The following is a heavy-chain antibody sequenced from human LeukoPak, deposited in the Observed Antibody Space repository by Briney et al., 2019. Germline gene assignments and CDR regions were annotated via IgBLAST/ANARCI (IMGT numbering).Heavy chain of an antibody. J-gene: IGHJ5*02. CDR2: INPNSGGT. V-gene: IGHV1-2*02. CDR1: GYTFTGYY. CDR3: ARIAAAGTVHWFDP. D-gene: IGHD6-13*01. Sequence: GASVKVSCXASGYTFTGYYMHWVRQAPGQGLEWMEWINPNSGGTNYAQKFQGRVTMTRDTSISTAYMELSRLRSDDTAVYYCARIAAAGTVHWFDPWGQGTLVTVSS.